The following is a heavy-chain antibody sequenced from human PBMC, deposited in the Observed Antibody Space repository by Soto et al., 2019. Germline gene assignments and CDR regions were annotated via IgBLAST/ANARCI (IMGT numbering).Heavy chain of an antibody. CDR1: GFTFDDNA. Sequence: GGSLRLSCAVSGFTFDDNAMHWVRQAPEKGLEWVSGINWKSDIGYADSVKGHFTISRDNAENSLYLQMNSLRAEDTALYYCAISQDRGGRTTFIYWGQGTQVTVSS. V-gene: IGHV3-9*01. D-gene: IGHD3-16*01. CDR3: AISQDRGGRTTFIY. CDR2: INWKSDI. J-gene: IGHJ4*02.